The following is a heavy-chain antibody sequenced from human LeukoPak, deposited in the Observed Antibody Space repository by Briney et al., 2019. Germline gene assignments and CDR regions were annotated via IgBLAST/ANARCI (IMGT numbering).Heavy chain of an antibody. Sequence: GGSLRLSCAAPGFTFSDYYMSWIRQAPGKGLEWVSYISSSGSTIYYADSVKGRFTVSRDNAKNSLYLQMNSLRAEDTAVYYCAREVEMATTPFDYWGQGTLVTVSS. D-gene: IGHD5-24*01. CDR1: GFTFSDYY. CDR3: AREVEMATTPFDY. V-gene: IGHV3-11*01. CDR2: ISSSGSTI. J-gene: IGHJ4*02.